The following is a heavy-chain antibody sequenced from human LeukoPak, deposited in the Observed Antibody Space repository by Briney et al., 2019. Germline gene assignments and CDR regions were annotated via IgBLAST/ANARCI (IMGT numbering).Heavy chain of an antibody. CDR1: GGSFSGYY. CDR3: ARGRNGYYYGSGSYYP. D-gene: IGHD3-10*01. CDR2: INHSGST. J-gene: IGHJ5*02. Sequence: PSETPSLTCAVYGGSFSGYYWSWIRQPPGKGLEWIGEINHSGSTNYNPSLKSRVTISVDTSKNQFSLKLSSVTAADTAVYYCARGRNGYYYGSGSYYPWGQGTLVTVPS. V-gene: IGHV4-34*01.